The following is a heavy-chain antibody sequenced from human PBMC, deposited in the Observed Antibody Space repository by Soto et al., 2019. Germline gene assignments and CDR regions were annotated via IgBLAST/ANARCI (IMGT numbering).Heavy chain of an antibody. CDR2: FIPIIGSS. V-gene: IGHV1-69*01. J-gene: IGHJ3*02. Sequence: QLQLVQSGAEVKKPGSSVKVSCKATGGTFSSCSINWVRQAPGQGLEWMGGFIPIIGSSNYAQRFQGRLTITADEATSTAYLELGSLTSEDTAVFYCARGNALDIWGQGTWVTVSS. CDR3: ARGNALDI. CDR1: GGTFSSCS.